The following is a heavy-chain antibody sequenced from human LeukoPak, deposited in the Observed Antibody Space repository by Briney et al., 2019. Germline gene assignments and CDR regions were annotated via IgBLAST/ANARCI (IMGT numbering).Heavy chain of an antibody. CDR3: ARDYSYGYFDY. V-gene: IGHV3-30-3*01. CDR1: GFTFSSYA. CDR2: ISYDGSNK. J-gene: IGHJ4*02. D-gene: IGHD5-18*01. Sequence: GGSLRLSCAASGFTFSSYAMHWVRQAPGKGLEWVAVISYDGSNKYYADSVKDRFTISRDNSKNTLYLQMNSLRAEDTAVYYCARDYSYGYFDYWGQGTLVTVSS.